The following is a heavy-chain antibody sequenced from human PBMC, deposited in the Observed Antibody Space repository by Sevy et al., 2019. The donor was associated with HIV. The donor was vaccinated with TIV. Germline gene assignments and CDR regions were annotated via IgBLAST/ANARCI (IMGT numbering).Heavy chain of an antibody. CDR2: IWYDGSNK. V-gene: IGHV3-33*01. D-gene: IGHD3-10*01. Sequence: GGSLRLSCAASGFTFSSYGMHWVRQAPGKGLEWVAVIWYDGSNKYYADSVKGGFTISRDNSKNTLYLQMNSLRAEDTAVYYCARVARSGVNYYYMDVWGKGTTVTVSS. CDR3: ARVARSGVNYYYMDV. CDR1: GFTFSSYG. J-gene: IGHJ6*03.